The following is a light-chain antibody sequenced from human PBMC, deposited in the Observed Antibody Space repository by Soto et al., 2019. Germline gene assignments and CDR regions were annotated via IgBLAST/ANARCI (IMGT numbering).Light chain of an antibody. CDR1: SSDVGAYDF. Sequence: QSALTQPASVSGSPGQSITISCTGTSSDVGAYDFVSWYQQHPGKAPKYLIYEVSNRPSGVSDRLSGSKSGTTASLTISGLQAEDEADYYCSSYTTTDPYVFGTGTKLTVL. CDR2: EVS. J-gene: IGLJ1*01. CDR3: SSYTTTDPYV. V-gene: IGLV2-14*01.